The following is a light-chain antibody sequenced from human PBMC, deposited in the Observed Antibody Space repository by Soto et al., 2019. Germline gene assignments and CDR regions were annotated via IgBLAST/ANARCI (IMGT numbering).Light chain of an antibody. J-gene: IGLJ2*01. CDR2: EDI. CDR1: SSDVGGYNC. V-gene: IGLV2-8*01. Sequence: QSALTQPPSASGSPGQSVTISCTGSSSDVGGYNCVSWFQQHPGKAPKLMIFEDIKRPSGVPDRFSASKSGNTASLTVSALQAEDGADYYCSSYGGSDNLIFGGGTKLTVL. CDR3: SSYGGSDNLI.